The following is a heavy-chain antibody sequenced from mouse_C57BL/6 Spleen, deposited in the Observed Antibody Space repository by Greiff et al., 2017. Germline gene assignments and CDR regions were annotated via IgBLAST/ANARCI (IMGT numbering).Heavy chain of an antibody. CDR1: GYTFTSYW. J-gene: IGHJ4*01. V-gene: IGHV1-52*01. CDR3: ARRGGNYDAMDY. Sequence: VKLMESGAELVRPGSSVKLSCKASGYTFTSYWMHWVKQRPIQGLEWIGNIDPSDSETHYNQKFKDKATLTVDKSSSTAYMQLSSLTSEDSAVYYCARRGGNYDAMDYWGQGTSVTVSS. CDR2: IDPSDSET. D-gene: IGHD1-1*02.